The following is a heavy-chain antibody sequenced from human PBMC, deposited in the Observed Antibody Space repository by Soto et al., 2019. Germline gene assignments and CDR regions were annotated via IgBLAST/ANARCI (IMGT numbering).Heavy chain of an antibody. D-gene: IGHD1-7*01. CDR2: IYSGGST. CDR1: GFTVSSNY. CDR3: AREVPGTWGHFDP. Sequence: GGSLRLSCAASGFTVSSNYMSWVRQAPGKGLEWVSVIYSGGSTYYADSVRGRFTVSRDNSKNTIYLQMNSLRAEDTAVYYCAREVPGTWGHFDPWGQGTLVTVSS. J-gene: IGHJ5*02. V-gene: IGHV3-53*01.